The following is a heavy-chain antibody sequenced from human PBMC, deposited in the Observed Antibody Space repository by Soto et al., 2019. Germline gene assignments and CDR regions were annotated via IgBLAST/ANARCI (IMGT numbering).Heavy chain of an antibody. J-gene: IGHJ3*01. V-gene: IGHV3-23*01. CDR3: VKDHSTDWLGAAFDV. CDR2: MTGTSGSR. D-gene: IGHD3-10*01. Sequence: VQLLESGGELVQPGGSLRLSCAASGFIFSNYAMTWVRQAPGKGLEWVSGMTGTSGSRYYADSVKGRFSIFRDNSQNTLYLQMNSLRPEDTAVYYCVKDHSTDWLGAAFDVWGQGTMVSVSS. CDR1: GFIFSNYA.